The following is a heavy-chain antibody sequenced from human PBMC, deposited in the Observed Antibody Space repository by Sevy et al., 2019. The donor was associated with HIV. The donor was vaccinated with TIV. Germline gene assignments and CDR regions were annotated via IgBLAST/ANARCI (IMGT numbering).Heavy chain of an antibody. CDR1: GYSVSSNNAT. CDR3: ARDGLTYGGMDV. D-gene: IGHD1-20*01. J-gene: IGHJ6*02. CDR2: TFYRSNWYN. Sequence: SQTLSLTCAISGYSVSSNNATWNWIRQSPSRGLEWLGRTFYRSNWYNDYAVSVKGRITINPDTSKNQLSLQLTSVTPEDTAVYYCARDGLTYGGMDVWGQGTTVTVSS. V-gene: IGHV6-1*01.